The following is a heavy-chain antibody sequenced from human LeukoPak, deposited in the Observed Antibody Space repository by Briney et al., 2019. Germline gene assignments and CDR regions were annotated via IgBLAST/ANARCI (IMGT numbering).Heavy chain of an antibody. D-gene: IGHD2-21*02. Sequence: ASVKVSCKASGYTFISYGISWVRQAPGQGLEWMGWISVDNGNTNYAQNVQGRVTMTTATSRSTAYMELRSLRSDDPAVYYCARGLGVVTAQSEQPKPRYFDLWGRGTQVTVSS. CDR1: GYTFISYG. CDR2: ISVDNGNT. CDR3: ARGLGVVTAQSEQPKPRYFDL. J-gene: IGHJ2*01. V-gene: IGHV1-18*01.